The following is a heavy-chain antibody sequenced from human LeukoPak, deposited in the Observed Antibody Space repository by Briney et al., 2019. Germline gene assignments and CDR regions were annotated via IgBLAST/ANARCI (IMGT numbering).Heavy chain of an antibody. D-gene: IGHD6-13*01. CDR3: SGPNSSLDY. CDR2: ISGDGGST. J-gene: IGHJ4*02. Sequence: PGGSLRLSCAASGFTFDDYAMHWVRQAPGKGLEWVSLISGDGGSTYYADSVKGRFTISRDNSKNSLYLQMNSLRTEGTALYYCSGPNSSLDYWGQGTLVTVSS. V-gene: IGHV3-43*02. CDR1: GFTFDDYA.